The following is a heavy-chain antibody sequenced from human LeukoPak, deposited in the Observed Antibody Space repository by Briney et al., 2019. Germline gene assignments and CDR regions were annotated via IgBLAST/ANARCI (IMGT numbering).Heavy chain of an antibody. J-gene: IGHJ4*02. Sequence: GGSLRLSCAASGFTLSNAWMNWVRQAPGKGLEWVANINQDGSKKYYVDSVKGRFTISRDNAKNSLYLQMNGLRAEDTAMYYCARAQYSNSSYWGQGTLVTVSS. CDR3: ARAQYSNSSY. CDR2: INQDGSKK. D-gene: IGHD6-6*01. V-gene: IGHV3-7*04. CDR1: GFTLSNAW.